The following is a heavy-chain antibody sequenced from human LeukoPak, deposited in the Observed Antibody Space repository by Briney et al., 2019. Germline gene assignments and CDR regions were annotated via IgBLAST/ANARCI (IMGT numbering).Heavy chain of an antibody. Sequence: GESLKISCKGSGYSFTSYWIGWVRQMPGKGLEWMGIIYPGDSDTRYSPSFQGQVTISADKSISTAYLQWSSLKASDTAMYYCARHATEEDIVVVPAAAFDPWGQGTLVTVSS. J-gene: IGHJ5*02. D-gene: IGHD2-2*01. CDR2: IYPGDSDT. CDR1: GYSFTSYW. CDR3: ARHATEEDIVVVPAAAFDP. V-gene: IGHV5-51*01.